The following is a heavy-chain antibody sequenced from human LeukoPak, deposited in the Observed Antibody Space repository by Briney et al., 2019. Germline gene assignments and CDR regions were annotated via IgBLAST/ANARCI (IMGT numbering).Heavy chain of an antibody. V-gene: IGHV1-2*02. D-gene: IGHD2-15*01. J-gene: IGHJ4*02. CDR3: ATVDIASLGTVF. Sequence: ASVKVSCKASGYTFTGYYMHWVRQAPGQGLEWMGWINPNGGGTNYAQKFQGRVSMTRDTSISTANMELSRLRSDDTAVYYCATVDIASLGTVFWGQGTLVTVSS. CDR2: INPNGGGT. CDR1: GYTFTGYY.